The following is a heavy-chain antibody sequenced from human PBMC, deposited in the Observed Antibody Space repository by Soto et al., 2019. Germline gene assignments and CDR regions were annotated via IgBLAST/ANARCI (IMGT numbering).Heavy chain of an antibody. CDR2: IYHSGST. J-gene: IGHJ2*01. CDR1: GGSISSGGYS. V-gene: IGHV4-30-2*01. CDR3: ARAWRFYWYFDL. D-gene: IGHD3-3*01. Sequence: SETLSRTCAVSGGSISSGGYSWSWIRQPPGKGLEWIGHIYHSGSTYYNPSLKSRVTISVDRSKNQFSLKLSSVTAADTAVYYCARAWRFYWYFDLWGRGTLVTVSS.